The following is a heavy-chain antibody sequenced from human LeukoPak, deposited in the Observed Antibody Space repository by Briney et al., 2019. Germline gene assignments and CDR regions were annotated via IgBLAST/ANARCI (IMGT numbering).Heavy chain of an antibody. V-gene: IGHV3-23*01. J-gene: IGHJ4*02. D-gene: IGHD6-19*01. CDR1: GFTFSSYA. CDR2: ISDNGN. Sequence: PGGSLRLSCAASGFTFSSYALTWVRQAPGKGLEWVSSISDNGNKYADSVKGRFTISRDNSKNTLYLQMNSLRAEDSAVYYCARVASGWSQTHWGQGTLVTVSS. CDR3: ARVASGWSQTH.